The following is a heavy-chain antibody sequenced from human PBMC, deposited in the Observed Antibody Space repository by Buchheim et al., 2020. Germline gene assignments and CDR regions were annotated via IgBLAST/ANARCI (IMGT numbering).Heavy chain of an antibody. CDR3: ARGSTSLRGLNYGMDV. V-gene: IGHV4-59*01. D-gene: IGHD2-2*01. J-gene: IGHJ6*02. Sequence: QVQLQESGPGLVKPSETLSLTCTVSGGSISSYYWSWIRQPPGKGLEWIGYIYYSGSTSYNPSLKSRVTISVDTSKNQFSLKLSSVTAADTAVYYCARGSTSLRGLNYGMDVWGQGTT. CDR2: IYYSGST. CDR1: GGSISSYY.